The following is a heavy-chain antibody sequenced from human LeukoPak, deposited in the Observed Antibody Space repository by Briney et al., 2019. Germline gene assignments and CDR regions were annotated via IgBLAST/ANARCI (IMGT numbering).Heavy chain of an antibody. D-gene: IGHD1-26*01. CDR2: ITSSGIT. Sequence: GGSLRLSCAASGFTFSNYGMNWVRQAPGKGLEWVSGITSSGITYYADSVKGRFTVSRDNTKHTPYMQMNRLRAEDTAVYYCANVGYSGTYSDYWGQGTLVTVSS. CDR3: ANVGYSGTYSDY. V-gene: IGHV3-23*01. CDR1: GFTFSNYG. J-gene: IGHJ4*02.